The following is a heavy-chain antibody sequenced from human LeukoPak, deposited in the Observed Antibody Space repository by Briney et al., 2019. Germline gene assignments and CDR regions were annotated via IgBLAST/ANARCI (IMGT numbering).Heavy chain of an antibody. CDR1: RFTFSSYE. J-gene: IGHJ4*02. CDR2: ISSSGSTI. D-gene: IGHD5-24*01. V-gene: IGHV3-48*03. CDR3: ARDTDVEMATIPPTPFDY. Sequence: PGGSLRLSCAASRFTFSSYEMNWVRQAPGKGLEWVSYISSSGSTIYYADSVKGRFTISRDNAKNSLYLQMNSLRAEDTAVYYCARDTDVEMATIPPTPFDYWGQGTLVTVSS.